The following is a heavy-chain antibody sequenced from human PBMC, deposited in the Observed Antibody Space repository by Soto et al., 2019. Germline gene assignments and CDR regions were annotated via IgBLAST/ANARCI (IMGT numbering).Heavy chain of an antibody. J-gene: IGHJ4*02. V-gene: IGHV3-30-3*01. D-gene: IGHD3-22*01. CDR2: ISYDGSNK. Sequence: PGGSLRLSCAASGFTFSSYAMHWVRQAPGKGLEWVAVISYDGSNKYYADSVKGRFTISRDNSKNTLYLQMNSLRAEDTAVYYCARDLVIVVVQSVGVWGQGTLVTVSS. CDR1: GFTFSSYA. CDR3: ARDLVIVVVQSVGV.